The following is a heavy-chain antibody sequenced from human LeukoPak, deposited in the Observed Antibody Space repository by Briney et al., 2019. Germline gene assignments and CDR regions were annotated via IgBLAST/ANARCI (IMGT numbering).Heavy chain of an antibody. Sequence: GGSLRLSCAASGFTFSNYSMNWVRQAPGKGLEWVSSISSSSSYMYYADSVKGRFTISRDNAKNSLYLQVNSLRVEDTAIYYCARDQDNWNDEWFFDYWGQGTLVTVSS. CDR3: ARDQDNWNDEWFFDY. CDR2: ISSSSSYM. V-gene: IGHV3-21*01. D-gene: IGHD1-20*01. CDR1: GFTFSNYS. J-gene: IGHJ4*02.